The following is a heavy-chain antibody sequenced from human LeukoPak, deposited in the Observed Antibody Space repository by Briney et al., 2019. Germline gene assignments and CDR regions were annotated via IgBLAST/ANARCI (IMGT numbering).Heavy chain of an antibody. Sequence: ASVKVSCKASGYTFTSDGFSWVRQAPGQGLEWMGWISPFNGNTNYAEKFRARVTMTTDASTSTVAMELRSLRSDDTGIYCARGSLGWGSEPEYFDYWGQGTLVTVSS. J-gene: IGHJ4*01. CDR2: ISPFNGNT. CDR3: ARGSLGWGSEPEYFDY. CDR1: GYTFTSDG. D-gene: IGHD1-14*01. V-gene: IGHV1-18*01.